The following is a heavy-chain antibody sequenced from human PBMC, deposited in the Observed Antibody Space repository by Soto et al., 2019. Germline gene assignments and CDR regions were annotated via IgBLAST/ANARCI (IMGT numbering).Heavy chain of an antibody. Sequence: ASVKVSCKASGYTFTSYYMHWVRQAPGQGLEWMGIINPSGGSTSYAQNFQGRVTMTRDTSTSTVYMELSSLRSEDTAVYYCARENPHIVVVTAKRGWFDPWGQGTLVTVSS. J-gene: IGHJ5*02. D-gene: IGHD2-21*02. CDR2: INPSGGST. CDR3: ARENPHIVVVTAKRGWFDP. CDR1: GYTFTSYY. V-gene: IGHV1-46*01.